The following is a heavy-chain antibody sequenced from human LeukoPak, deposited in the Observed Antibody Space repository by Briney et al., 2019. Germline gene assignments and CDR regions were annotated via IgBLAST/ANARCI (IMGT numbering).Heavy chain of an antibody. Sequence: PGGSLRLSCAASGFTFSSYSMNWVRQAPGKGLEWVSSISSSSSYIYYADSVKGRFTISRDNAKNSLYLQMNSLRAEDTAVYYCARANVDIVATIDWFDPWGQGTLVTVSS. CDR3: ARANVDIVATIDWFDP. CDR1: GFTFSSYS. J-gene: IGHJ5*02. D-gene: IGHD5-12*01. CDR2: ISSSSSYI. V-gene: IGHV3-21*01.